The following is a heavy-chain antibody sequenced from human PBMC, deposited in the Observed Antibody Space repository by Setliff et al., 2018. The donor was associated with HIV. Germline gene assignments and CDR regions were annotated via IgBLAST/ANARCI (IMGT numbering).Heavy chain of an antibody. CDR2: INHSGST. V-gene: IGHV4-38-2*02. J-gene: IGHJ5*02. D-gene: IGHD3-10*01. Sequence: VSSYSISSGYYWSWIRQPPGKGLEWFGEINHSGSTNYNPSLKSRVTMSTDTSRNQFSLRVTSVTAADTAVYFCARDRHSSGLGSYGPWGPGILVTVSS. CDR3: ARDRHSSGLGSYGP. CDR1: SYSISSGYY.